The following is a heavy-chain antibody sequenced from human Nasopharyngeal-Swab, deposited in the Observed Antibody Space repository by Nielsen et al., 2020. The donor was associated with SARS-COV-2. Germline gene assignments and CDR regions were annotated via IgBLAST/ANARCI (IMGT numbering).Heavy chain of an antibody. J-gene: IGHJ5*02. Sequence: WVRHAPGQGLEWMGIINPSGGSTSYAQKFQGRVTMTRDTSTSTVYMELSSLRSEDTAVYYCARDLPTLTPEYSSSPGAAGWFDPWGQGTLVTVSS. CDR3: ARDLPTLTPEYSSSPGAAGWFDP. V-gene: IGHV1-46*01. D-gene: IGHD6-6*01. CDR2: INPSGGST.